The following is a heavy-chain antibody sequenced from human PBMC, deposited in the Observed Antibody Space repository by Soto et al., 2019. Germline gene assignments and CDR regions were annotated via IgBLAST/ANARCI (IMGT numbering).Heavy chain of an antibody. V-gene: IGHV3-74*01. D-gene: IGHD2-15*01. CDR2: TNSDGSTS. CDR1: GFTFSNYW. Sequence: EVQLVESGGGLVQPGGSLRLSCAASGFTFSNYWMYLVRQAPGKGLVWVSRTNSDGSTSSYADSVKGRFTISRDNAKTTLYLQMNSLRAEDTAVYYCARGDCVGGSCYSLAGSFYYYMDVWGKGTTVTVFS. CDR3: ARGDCVGGSCYSLAGSFYYYMDV. J-gene: IGHJ6*03.